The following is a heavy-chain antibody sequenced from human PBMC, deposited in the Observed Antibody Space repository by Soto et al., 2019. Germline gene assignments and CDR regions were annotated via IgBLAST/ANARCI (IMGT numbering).Heavy chain of an antibody. V-gene: IGHV4-31*03. CDR2: IYYSGST. D-gene: IGHD3-9*01. CDR3: ARDAEVDYDILTGYRYFDY. J-gene: IGHJ4*02. Sequence: TLSLTCTVSGGSISSGGYYWSWIRQHPGKGLEWIGYIYYSGSTYYNPSLKSRVTISVDTSKNQFSLKLSSVTAADTAVYYCARDAEVDYDILTGYRYFDYWGQGTLVTVSS. CDR1: GGSISSGGYY.